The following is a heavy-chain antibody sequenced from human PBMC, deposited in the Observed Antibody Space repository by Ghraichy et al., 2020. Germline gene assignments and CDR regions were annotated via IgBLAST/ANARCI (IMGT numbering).Heavy chain of an antibody. CDR1: GFTVSSNY. J-gene: IGHJ6*02. Sequence: GGSLRLSCAASGFTVSSNYMSWVRQAPGKGLEWVSVIYSVGSTYYADSVKGRFTISRDNSKNTLYLQMNSLRAEDTAVYYCARDLHGYSGHYYGMDVWGQGTTVTVSS. CDR3: ARDLHGYSGHYYGMDV. V-gene: IGHV3-53*01. D-gene: IGHD5-24*01. CDR2: IYSVGST.